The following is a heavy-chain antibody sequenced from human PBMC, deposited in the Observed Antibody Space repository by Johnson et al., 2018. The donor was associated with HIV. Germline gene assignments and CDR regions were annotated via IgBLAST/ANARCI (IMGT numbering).Heavy chain of an antibody. V-gene: IGHV3-30*03. CDR2: IFHDGSNK. D-gene: IGHD6-6*01. J-gene: IGHJ3*01. Sequence: QVQLVESGGGVVQPGRSLRLSCAASGFTFSSYGMHWVRQAPGKGLEWVAVIFHDGSNKYYADSVKGRFTISRDNSKNTLYLQMNSLRAEDTAVYYCARDRAILAARPAGAFDVWGPGTMVTVSS. CDR3: ARDRAILAARPAGAFDV. CDR1: GFTFSSYG.